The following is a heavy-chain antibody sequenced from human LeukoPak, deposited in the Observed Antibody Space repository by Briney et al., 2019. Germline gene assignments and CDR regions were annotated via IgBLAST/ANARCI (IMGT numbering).Heavy chain of an antibody. CDR2: IYHGGSA. CDR3: ARYFSGGQFKWFDP. CDR1: GDSISSGGYS. V-gene: IGHV4-30-2*01. D-gene: IGHD1-26*01. Sequence: SQTLSLTCAVSGDSISSGGYSWSWIQQPPGKGLEWIGYIYHGGSAYYSPSLKSRANISVDKSKNQFSLKLSSVTAADTAVYYCARYFSGGQFKWFDPWGQGTLVTVSS. J-gene: IGHJ5*02.